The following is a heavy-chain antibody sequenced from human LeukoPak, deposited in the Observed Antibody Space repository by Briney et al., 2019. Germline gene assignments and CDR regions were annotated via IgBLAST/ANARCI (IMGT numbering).Heavy chain of an antibody. CDR2: IKQDGSDK. Sequence: GVSLRLSCAASGFSFSSYWMSWVRQAPGKGLGWVANIKQDGSDKYYLTSVRGRFTISRDNAENSLYLQMNSLRAEDTALYYCARKRPNYFDYWGQGTLVTVSS. CDR3: ARKRPNYFDY. CDR1: GFSFSSYW. V-gene: IGHV3-7*01. J-gene: IGHJ4*02.